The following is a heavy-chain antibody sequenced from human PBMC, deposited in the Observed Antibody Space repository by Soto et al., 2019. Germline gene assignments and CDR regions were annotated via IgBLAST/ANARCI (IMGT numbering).Heavy chain of an antibody. V-gene: IGHV4-30-4*01. Sequence: SETLSLTCTVSGGSISSGDYYWSWIRQPPGKGLEWIGYIYYSGTTYYNPSLKSRVTISVDTSKNQFSLKVNSVTAADTAVYYCARALIQLWPHYYYGMDVWGQGTTVTVSS. CDR1: GGSISSGDYY. CDR3: ARALIQLWPHYYYGMDV. CDR2: IYYSGTT. D-gene: IGHD5-18*01. J-gene: IGHJ6*02.